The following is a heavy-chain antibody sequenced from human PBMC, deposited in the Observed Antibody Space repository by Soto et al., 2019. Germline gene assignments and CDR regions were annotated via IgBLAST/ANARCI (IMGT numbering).Heavy chain of an antibody. D-gene: IGHD3-3*01. CDR2: ISYDGTNK. CDR3: VRVGTKDCEFWGRGMDF. V-gene: IGHV3-30-3*01. Sequence: QVQLVESGGGVVQPGRSLRLSCVASGFTLSRYAMHWVRQAPGKGLEWVAVISYDGTNKYYADSVKGRFTFSSDNSKNTLYLQMNSLKPDDTAAYFCVRVGTKDCEFWGRGMDFWGQATTVTVSS. CDR1: GFTLSRYA. J-gene: IGHJ6*02.